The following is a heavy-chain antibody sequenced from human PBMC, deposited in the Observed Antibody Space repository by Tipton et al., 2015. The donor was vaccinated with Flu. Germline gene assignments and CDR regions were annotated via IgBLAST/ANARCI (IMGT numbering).Heavy chain of an antibody. CDR2: SYYSGST. V-gene: IGHV4-59*01. D-gene: IGHD2-15*01. CDR1: GGSISYYY. Sequence: TLSLTCSVSGGSISYYYWNWIRQPPGKGLEWIGFSYYSGSTSYNPSLQSRVTISVDTSRNQFSLNLKSVTAADTAVYYCVRSHGGYWGQGTLVTVSS. J-gene: IGHJ4*02. CDR3: VRSHGGY.